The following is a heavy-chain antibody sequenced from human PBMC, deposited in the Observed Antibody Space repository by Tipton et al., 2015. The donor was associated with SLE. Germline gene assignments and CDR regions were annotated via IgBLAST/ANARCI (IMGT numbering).Heavy chain of an antibody. CDR3: TTQAGCSSTSCYRDV. CDR1: GFTFSNAW. J-gene: IGHJ6*04. D-gene: IGHD2-2*02. CDR2: IKSKTDGGTT. Sequence: SLRLSCAASGFTFSNAWMSWVRQAPGKGLEWVGRIKSKTDGGTTDYAAPVKGRFTISRDGSKNTLYLQMNSLKTEDTAVYYCTTQAGCSSTSCYRDVWGKGTTVTVSS. V-gene: IGHV3-15*01.